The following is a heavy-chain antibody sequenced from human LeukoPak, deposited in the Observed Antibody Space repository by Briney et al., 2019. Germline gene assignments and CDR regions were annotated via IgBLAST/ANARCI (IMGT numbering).Heavy chain of an antibody. CDR1: GFTFRSYA. J-gene: IGHJ4*02. CDR2: ISGSGGST. CDR3: AKPNYDILTGPFDY. V-gene: IGHV3-23*01. Sequence: GGSLRLSCAASGFTFRSYAMSWVRQAPGKGLEWVSDISGSGGSTYYADSVKGRFTISRDNSKSTLYLQMNSLRAEDTAVYYCAKPNYDILTGPFDYWGQGTLVTVSS. D-gene: IGHD3-9*01.